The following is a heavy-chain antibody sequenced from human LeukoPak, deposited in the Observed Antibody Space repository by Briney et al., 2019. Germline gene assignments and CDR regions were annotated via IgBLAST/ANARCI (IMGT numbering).Heavy chain of an antibody. CDR1: GFTFSSYA. CDR3: AKVTQSLVRGVIELYDY. CDR2: ISGSGGST. V-gene: IGHV3-23*01. D-gene: IGHD3-10*01. J-gene: IGHJ4*02. Sequence: GGSLRLSCAASGFTFSSYAMSWVRQAPGKGLEWVSAISGSGGSTYYADSVKGRFTISRDNSKNTLYLQMNSLRAEDTAVYYCAKVTQSLVRGVIELYDYWGQGTLVTVPS.